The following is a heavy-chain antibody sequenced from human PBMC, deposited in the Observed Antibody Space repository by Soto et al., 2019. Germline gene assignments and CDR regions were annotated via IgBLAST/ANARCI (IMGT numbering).Heavy chain of an antibody. D-gene: IGHD2-15*01. CDR2: IYYSGST. J-gene: IGHJ4*02. CDR1: GGSISISSYY. CDR3: ARHSVVYPDY. Sequence: SETLSLTCTVSGGSISISSYYWGCIRQPPGKGLEWIGSIYYSGSTYYNPSLKSRVTISVDTSKNQFSLKLSSVTAADTAVYYCARHSVVYPDYWGQGTLVTVSS. V-gene: IGHV4-39*01.